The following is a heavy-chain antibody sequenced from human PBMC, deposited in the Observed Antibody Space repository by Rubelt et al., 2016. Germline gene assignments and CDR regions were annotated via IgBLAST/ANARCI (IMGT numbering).Heavy chain of an antibody. V-gene: IGHV4-59*08. CDR1: GGSISTYY. CDR2: IYYSGST. Sequence: QVQLQESGPGLLKPSETLSLTCTVSGGSISTYYWSWIRQPPGKGLEWIGNIYYSGSTKYNPSLKSRVTISVDTSNDQFSLKLSSVTAADTAVYYRVRTGRVGRVVDYWGQGTLVTVSS. D-gene: IGHD1-26*01. CDR3: VRTGRVGRVVDY. J-gene: IGHJ4*02.